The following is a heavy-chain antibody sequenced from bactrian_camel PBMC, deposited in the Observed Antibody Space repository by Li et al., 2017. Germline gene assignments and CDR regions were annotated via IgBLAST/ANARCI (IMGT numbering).Heavy chain of an antibody. J-gene: IGHJ4*01. CDR3: AVGWIDWPY. D-gene: IGHD3*01. V-gene: IGHV3S40*01. CDR2: INSGST. CDR1: GFTFSSYG. Sequence: VQLVESGGGLVQPGGSLRLSCEASGFTFSSYGMSWVRQAPGKGLESVSGINSGSTYYADSVKGRFTISRDNAKNTLYLQMNSLKPEDTAIYYCAVGWIDWPYWGQGTQVTVS.